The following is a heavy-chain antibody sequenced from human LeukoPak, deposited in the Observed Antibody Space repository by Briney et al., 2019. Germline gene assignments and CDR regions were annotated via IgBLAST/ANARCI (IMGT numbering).Heavy chain of an antibody. J-gene: IGHJ4*02. D-gene: IGHD3-10*01. Sequence: GGSLRLSCVASGFTFSDYAMNWVRQAPGKGLEWVSAITGSGGCTYYADSVKGRFTISRDNSENTLYLQMNSLRAEDTAVYYCAKDDIYYGSGRRGDYWGQGTLVTVSS. CDR1: GFTFSDYA. V-gene: IGHV3-23*01. CDR3: AKDDIYYGSGRRGDY. CDR2: ITGSGGCT.